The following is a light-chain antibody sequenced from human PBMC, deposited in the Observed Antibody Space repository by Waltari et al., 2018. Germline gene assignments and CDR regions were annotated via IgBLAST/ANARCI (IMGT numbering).Light chain of an antibody. CDR1: SGSVSISHY. CDR2: RTN. CDR3: ALYMGGDIF. Sequence: QTVVTQEPSFSVSPGETVTLTCGLYSGSVSISHYASGYQPTPGHAPRTLIYRTNTRSSGVPDRFSGSILGNKAALTITGAQADDESDYHCALYMGGDIFFGGGTKLTVL. J-gene: IGLJ2*01. V-gene: IGLV8-61*01.